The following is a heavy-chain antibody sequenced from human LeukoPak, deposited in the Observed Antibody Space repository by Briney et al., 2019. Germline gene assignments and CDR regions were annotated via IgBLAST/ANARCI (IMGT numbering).Heavy chain of an antibody. Sequence: SETLSLTCIVSGGSISPNNWSWFRQPAGKGLEWIGRIFANGNTNFNPSLKSRVTMSVDTSKNQFSLSLTSVTAADTAVYYCVRTNPLALTYFFDYWGQGTLVTVSS. CDR1: GGSISPNN. D-gene: IGHD1-14*01. CDR3: VRTNPLALTYFFDY. V-gene: IGHV4-4*07. CDR2: IFANGNT. J-gene: IGHJ4*02.